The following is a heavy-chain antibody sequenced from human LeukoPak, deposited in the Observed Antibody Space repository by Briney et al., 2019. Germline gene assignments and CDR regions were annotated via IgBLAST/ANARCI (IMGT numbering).Heavy chain of an antibody. Sequence: SETLSLTCAVYGGSFSGYYWSWIRLPPGKGLEWIGEINHSGSTNYNPSLKSRVTISVDTSKNQFSLKLSSVTAADTAVYYCARKLYTVAKILDYWGQGTLVTVSS. CDR2: INHSGST. CDR3: ARKLYTVAKILDY. J-gene: IGHJ4*02. V-gene: IGHV4-34*01. CDR1: GGSFSGYY. D-gene: IGHD4-23*01.